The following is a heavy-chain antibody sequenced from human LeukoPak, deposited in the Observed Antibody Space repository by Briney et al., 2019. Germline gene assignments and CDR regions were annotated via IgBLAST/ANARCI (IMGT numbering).Heavy chain of an antibody. CDR3: ARGSGWHPPLDY. D-gene: IGHD6-19*01. Sequence: SETLSLTCTVSGGSISSYYRSWIRQPPGKGLEWIGYIYYSGSTNYNPSLKSRVTISVDTSKNQFSLKLSSVTAADTAVYYCARGSGWHPPLDYWGQGTLVTVSS. CDR1: GGSISSYY. J-gene: IGHJ4*02. CDR2: IYYSGST. V-gene: IGHV4-59*01.